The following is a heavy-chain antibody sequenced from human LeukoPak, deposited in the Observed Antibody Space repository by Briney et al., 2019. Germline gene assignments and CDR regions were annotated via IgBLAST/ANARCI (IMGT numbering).Heavy chain of an antibody. CDR1: GGSISSYY. CDR2: IYYSGST. Sequence: PSETLSLTCTVSGGSISSYYWSWIRQPPGKGLEWIGYIYYSGSTNYNPSPKSRVTISVDTSKNQFSLKLSSVTAADTAVYYCARDQSGYSYGHYYGMDVWGQGTTVTVSS. D-gene: IGHD5-18*01. J-gene: IGHJ6*02. V-gene: IGHV4-59*01. CDR3: ARDQSGYSYGHYYGMDV.